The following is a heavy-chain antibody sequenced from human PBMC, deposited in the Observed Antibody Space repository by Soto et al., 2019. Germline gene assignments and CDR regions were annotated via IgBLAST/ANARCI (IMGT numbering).Heavy chain of an antibody. V-gene: IGHV3-21*01. J-gene: IGHJ5*02. CDR2: ISSSASHI. CDR3: ARGYTGYCIGGTCYWFLP. CDR1: GFSFSSYS. Sequence: EVQLVESGGGLVKPGGSLRLSCAASGFSFSSYSMNWVRQAPGKGLEWVSSISSSASHINYADSVKGRFTISRDNAKKSLYLQMNSLRAEDTAVYYCARGYTGYCIGGTCYWFLPWGQRHLVTLSS. D-gene: IGHD2-15*01.